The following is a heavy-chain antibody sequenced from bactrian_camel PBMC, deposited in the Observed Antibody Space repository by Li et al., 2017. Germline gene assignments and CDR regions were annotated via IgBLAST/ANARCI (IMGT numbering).Heavy chain of an antibody. D-gene: IGHD3*01. CDR1: FGNYC. CDR3: AAGTRIIVGDYCDGITA. Sequence: HVQLVESGGGSVQAGGSLGLSCAASFGNYCMGWFRQAPGKEREGVASISTEGTTTYADSVKGRFTISSDNAKNTVYLQMNSLKPEDTATYYCAAGTRIIVGDYCDGITAWGSGDPGHRL. V-gene: IGHV3S53*01. CDR2: ISTEGTT. J-gene: IGHJ4*01.